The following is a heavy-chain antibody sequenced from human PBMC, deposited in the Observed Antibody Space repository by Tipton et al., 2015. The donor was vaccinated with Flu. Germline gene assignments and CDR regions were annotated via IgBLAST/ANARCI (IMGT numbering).Heavy chain of an antibody. CDR2: ISYSGST. D-gene: IGHD3-10*01. CDR3: ARGYFRELDY. J-gene: IGHJ4*02. Sequence: TLSLTCTVSGGSVSSYYWSWIRQSPGKGLEWIGYISYSGSTNYNPSLKSRVTISVDTSKNQFSLKLSSVTAADTAVYYCARGYFRELDYWGQGTLVTVSS. V-gene: IGHV4-59*02. CDR1: GGSVSSYY.